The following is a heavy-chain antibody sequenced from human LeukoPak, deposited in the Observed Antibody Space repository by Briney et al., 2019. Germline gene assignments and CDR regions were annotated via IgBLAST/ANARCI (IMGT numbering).Heavy chain of an antibody. V-gene: IGHV1-18*01. J-gene: IGHJ4*02. D-gene: IGHD5-12*01. CDR1: GYTFTSYG. Sequence: ASVKVSCKASGYTFTSYGISWVRQAPGQGLEWMGWISAYNGNTNYAQKLQGRVTMTTDTSTSTAYMELRSLRSDDTAVYYCARDLIVVPAAISLGYSGYDYWPLDYWGQGTLVTVSS. CDR2: ISAYNGNT. CDR3: ARDLIVVPAAISLGYSGYDYWPLDY.